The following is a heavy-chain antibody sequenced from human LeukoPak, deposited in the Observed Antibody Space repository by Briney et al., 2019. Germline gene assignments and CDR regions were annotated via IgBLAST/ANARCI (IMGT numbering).Heavy chain of an antibody. CDR3: ARGLYDFWSGYYIAWFDP. V-gene: IGHV4-34*01. J-gene: IGHJ5*02. Sequence: SETLSLTCAVYGGSFSGYYWSWIRQPPGKGLEWIGEINHSGSTNYNPSLKSRVTISVDTSRNQISLKLSSVTAADTAVYYCARGLYDFWSGYYIAWFDPWGQGTLVTVSS. CDR1: GGSFSGYY. D-gene: IGHD3-3*01. CDR2: INHSGST.